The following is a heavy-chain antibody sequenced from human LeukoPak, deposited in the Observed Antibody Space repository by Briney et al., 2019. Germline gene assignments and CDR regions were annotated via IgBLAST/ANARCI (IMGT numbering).Heavy chain of an antibody. Sequence: SETLSLTCTVSGGSISSSSYYWGWIRQPPGKGLEWIGSIYYSGSTYYNPSLKSRVTISVDTSKNQFSLKLSSVTAADTAVYYCAASSGTVVTPANHIGYWGQGTLVTVSS. CDR1: GGSISSSSYY. J-gene: IGHJ4*02. D-gene: IGHD2-21*02. CDR3: AASSGTVVTPANHIGY. CDR2: IYYSGST. V-gene: IGHV4-39*01.